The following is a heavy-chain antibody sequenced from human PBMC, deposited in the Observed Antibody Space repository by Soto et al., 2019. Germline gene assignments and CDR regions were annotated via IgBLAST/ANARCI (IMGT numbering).Heavy chain of an antibody. V-gene: IGHV4-31*02. CDR2: IYYSGST. Sequence: SETLSLTCTVSGGSISSGGYYWSWIRQHPGKGLEWIGYIYYSGSTYYNPSLKSRVTISVDTSKNQFSLKLSSVTAADTAVYYCARGVQPMIQDYGAFDIWGQGTMVTVSS. D-gene: IGHD4-17*01. CDR3: ARGVQPMIQDYGAFDI. J-gene: IGHJ3*02. CDR1: GGSISSGGYY.